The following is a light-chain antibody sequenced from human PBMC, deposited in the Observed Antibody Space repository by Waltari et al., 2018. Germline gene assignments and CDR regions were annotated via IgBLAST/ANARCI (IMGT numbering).Light chain of an antibody. J-gene: IGKJ1*01. CDR2: GAS. CDR3: QQYNNWPPWT. Sequence: EIVLTQSPATLSASPGERATLSCRASQSVSSNLAWYQQKPGQAPRLLIYGASTRATGIPARFSGSGSGTEFTHTISGLRSEDFAVYYCQQYNNWPPWTFGEGTKVESK. CDR1: QSVSSN. V-gene: IGKV3-15*01.